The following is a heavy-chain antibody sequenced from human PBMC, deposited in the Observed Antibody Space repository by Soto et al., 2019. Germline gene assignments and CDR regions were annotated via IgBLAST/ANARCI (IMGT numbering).Heavy chain of an antibody. V-gene: IGHV4-59*01. Sequence: SETLSLTCTVCGGSITNYYWSWIRQPPGRGLKWIGYIFYSGSADYTPSLKSRATISVDTSKNQFSLKLRSVTAADTAVYYCARIKRGYSYGSIIDFWGQGIPVTVSS. D-gene: IGHD5-18*01. CDR1: GGSITNYY. J-gene: IGHJ4*02. CDR3: ARIKRGYSYGSIIDF. CDR2: IFYSGSA.